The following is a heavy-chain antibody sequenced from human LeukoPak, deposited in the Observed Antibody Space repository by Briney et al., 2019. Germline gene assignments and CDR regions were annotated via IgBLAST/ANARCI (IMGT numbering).Heavy chain of an antibody. D-gene: IGHD3-22*01. J-gene: IGHJ4*02. CDR1: GFTFSSYA. CDR2: ISYDGSNK. Sequence: GGSLRLSCAASGFTFSSYAMHWVRQAPGKGLEWVAVISYDGSNKYYADSVKGRFTISRDNSKNTLYLQMNSLRAEDTAVYYCARDWRYYDSSGYYFAGGYWGQGTLVTVSS. CDR3: ARDWRYYDSSGYYFAGGY. V-gene: IGHV3-30-3*01.